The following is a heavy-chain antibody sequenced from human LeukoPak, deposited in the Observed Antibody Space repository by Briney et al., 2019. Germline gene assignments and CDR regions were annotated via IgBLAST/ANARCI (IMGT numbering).Heavy chain of an antibody. V-gene: IGHV4-31*03. CDR2: IYYSGST. Sequence: PSETLSLTCTVSGGSISSGGYYWSWIRQHPGKGLEWIGYIYYSGSTYYNPSLKSRVTISVDTSKNQFSLKLSSVTAADTAVYYCARGYGDHHYFDYWGQGTLVTVSS. D-gene: IGHD4-17*01. J-gene: IGHJ4*02. CDR3: ARGYGDHHYFDY. CDR1: GGSISSGGYY.